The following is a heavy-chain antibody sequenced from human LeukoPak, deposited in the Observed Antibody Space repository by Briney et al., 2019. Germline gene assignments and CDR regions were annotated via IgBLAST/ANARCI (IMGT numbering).Heavy chain of an antibody. CDR1: GFTFSSYG. D-gene: IGHD3-10*01. V-gene: IGHV3-33*01. CDR2: IWYDGSNK. Sequence: GRSLRLSCAASGFTFSSYGMHWVRQAPGKGLEWVAVIWYDGSNKYYADSVKGRFTISRDNSKNTLYLQMNSLRAEDTAVYYCARDSTMVRGGAKYYFDYWGQGTLVIVSS. J-gene: IGHJ4*02. CDR3: ARDSTMVRGGAKYYFDY.